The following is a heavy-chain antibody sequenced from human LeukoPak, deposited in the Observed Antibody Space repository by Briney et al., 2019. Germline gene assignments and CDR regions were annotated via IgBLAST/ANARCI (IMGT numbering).Heavy chain of an antibody. CDR3: ARDGSYDYNWFDP. CDR1: GGSISSGGYY. V-gene: IGHV4-31*03. D-gene: IGHD4/OR15-4a*01. J-gene: IGHJ5*02. CDR2: IYYSGST. Sequence: SETLSLTCTVSGGSISSGGYYWSWIRQHPGKGLEWIGYIYYSGSTYYNPSLKSRVTISVDTSKNQFSLKLSSVTAADTAVHYCARDGSYDYNWFDPWGQGTLVTVSS.